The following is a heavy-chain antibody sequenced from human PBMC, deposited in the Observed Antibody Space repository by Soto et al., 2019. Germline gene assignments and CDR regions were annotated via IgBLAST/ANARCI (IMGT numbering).Heavy chain of an antibody. CDR1: GGTFSSYA. J-gene: IGHJ5*02. CDR3: ARDHRMVTSCFDP. V-gene: IGHV1-69*06. D-gene: IGHD5-18*01. CDR2: IIPIFGTA. Sequence: ASVKVSCKASGGTFSSYAISWVRQAPGQGLEWMGGIIPIFGTANYAQKFQGRVTITADKSTSTAYMELSSLRSEDTAVYYCARDHRMVTSCFDPWGQGTLVTVSS.